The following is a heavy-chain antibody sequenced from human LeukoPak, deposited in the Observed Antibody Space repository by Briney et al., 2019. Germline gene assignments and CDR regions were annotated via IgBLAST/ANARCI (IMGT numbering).Heavy chain of an antibody. CDR1: GNSVSSNSAT. CDR2: TYYRSKWYN. Sequence: SQTLSLTCAISGNSVSSNSATWNWIRQSPSRGLEWLGRTYYRSKWYNDYPVFVKSRITINPDTSKNQFSLQLNSVTPDETAVYYCARENREARAFDIWGQGTMVIVSS. V-gene: IGHV6-1*01. J-gene: IGHJ3*02. CDR3: ARENREARAFDI.